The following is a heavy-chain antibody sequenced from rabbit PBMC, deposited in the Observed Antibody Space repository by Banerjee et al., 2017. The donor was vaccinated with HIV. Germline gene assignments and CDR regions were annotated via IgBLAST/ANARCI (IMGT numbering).Heavy chain of an antibody. CDR1: GVSFSSRYY. D-gene: IGHD1-1*01. J-gene: IGHJ6*01. Sequence: QSLEESGGDLVKPGASLTLTCTASGVSFSSRYYMCWVRQAPGQGLEWIACTDTSTSGINSFDACATERLSSPTTSSSTVALQLTPLPTADDATYFFATDDSSSFSSYGIDLWGPGTLVTVS. CDR3: ATDDSSSFSSYGIDL. V-gene: IGHV1S40*01. CDR2: TDTSTSGIN.